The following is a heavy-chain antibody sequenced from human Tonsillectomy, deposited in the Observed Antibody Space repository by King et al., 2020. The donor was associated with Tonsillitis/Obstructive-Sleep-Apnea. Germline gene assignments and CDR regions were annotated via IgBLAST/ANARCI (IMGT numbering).Heavy chain of an antibody. CDR3: ARETPPPIAAAGSNYFDY. CDR1: GYTFTTYA. CDR2: INTNTGNP. Sequence: QLVQSGSELKKPGASVKVSCKASGYTFTTYAMNWVRQAPGQGLEWMGWINTNTGNPTYAQGFTGRFVFSLDTFVSTAHLQINSLKAEDTAVYYCARETPPPIAAAGSNYFDYWGQGTLVTVSS. J-gene: IGHJ4*02. D-gene: IGHD6-13*01. V-gene: IGHV7-4-1*02.